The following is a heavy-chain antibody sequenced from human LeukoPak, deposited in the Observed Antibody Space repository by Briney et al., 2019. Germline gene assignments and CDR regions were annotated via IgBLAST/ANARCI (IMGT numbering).Heavy chain of an antibody. J-gene: IGHJ4*02. CDR1: GGSLISHY. CDR3: ARGLVGGRYKYAPYFDS. D-gene: IGHD2-8*02. CDR2: IQYTGTT. Sequence: SETLSLTCTVSGGSLISHYWSWIRQPPGKDLEWIGYIQYTGTTNYNPSLKSRVTMSVDTSKKQFSLSLTSVTAADTAVYFCARGLVGGRYKYAPYFDSWGQGTLVTVSS. V-gene: IGHV4-59*11.